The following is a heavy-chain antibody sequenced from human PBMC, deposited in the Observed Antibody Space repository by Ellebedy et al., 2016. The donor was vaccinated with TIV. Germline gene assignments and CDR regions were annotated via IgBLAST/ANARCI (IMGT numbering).Heavy chain of an antibody. Sequence: ASVKVSCXAAGYTFTDYGVTWVRQAPGQGFEWMGWISIYNENTNYAAKFQGRVTMTTDRSTSTAYMELRSLGSDDTAVYYCTRLPCGSTSCGGAAYDFWGQGTAVTVSS. CDR3: TRLPCGSTSCGGAAYDF. CDR2: ISIYNENT. CDR1: GYTFTDYG. D-gene: IGHD2-2*01. V-gene: IGHV1-18*01. J-gene: IGHJ3*01.